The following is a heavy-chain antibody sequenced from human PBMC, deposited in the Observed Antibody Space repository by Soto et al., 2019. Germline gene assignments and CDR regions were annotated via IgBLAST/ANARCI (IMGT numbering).Heavy chain of an antibody. CDR3: ATSYDSGFDP. Sequence: QLQLVQSGAEVERAGASVRVSCKAYGYPFSKYGISWIRQAPGQGLEWMGWIKPDNGDTNYAQKFQGRVTMTTDTSSNTAYMELRSLRSDDTAVYYCATSYDSGFDPWGQGTLVSVSS. CDR1: GYPFSKYG. V-gene: IGHV1-18*04. CDR2: IKPDNGDT. D-gene: IGHD5-12*01. J-gene: IGHJ5*02.